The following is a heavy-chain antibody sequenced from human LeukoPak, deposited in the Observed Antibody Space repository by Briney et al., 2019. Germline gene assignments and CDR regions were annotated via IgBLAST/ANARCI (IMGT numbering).Heavy chain of an antibody. CDR2: ISGSGGST. CDR3: AKGPGIAAAGDTAAEYFQH. Sequence: GGSLRLSCAASGFTFSSYAMSWVRQAPGKGLEWVSAISGSGGSTYYADSEKGRFTISRDNSKNTLYLQMNSLRAEDTAVYYCAKGPGIAAAGDTAAEYFQHWGQGTLVTVSS. J-gene: IGHJ1*01. CDR1: GFTFSSYA. D-gene: IGHD6-13*01. V-gene: IGHV3-23*01.